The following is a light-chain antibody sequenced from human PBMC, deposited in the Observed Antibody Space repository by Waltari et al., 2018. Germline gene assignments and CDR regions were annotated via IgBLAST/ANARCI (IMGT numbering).Light chain of an antibody. J-gene: IGKJ1*01. CDR1: QSVSSSY. CDR3: QQYGSSPT. Sequence: EIVLTQSPGTLSLSPGERATLSCRASQSVSSSYLAWYQQKPGQAPRLLIYGASSRATGIPDRFSGSGSGTDCTLTISRREPEDVAVYYCQQYGSSPTFGQGTKVEIK. V-gene: IGKV3-20*01. CDR2: GAS.